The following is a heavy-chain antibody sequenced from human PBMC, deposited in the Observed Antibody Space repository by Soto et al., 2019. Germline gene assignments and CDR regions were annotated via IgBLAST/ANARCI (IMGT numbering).Heavy chain of an antibody. J-gene: IGHJ4*02. CDR2: IYYSGST. CDR3: ARRYGGNFDY. V-gene: IGHV4-59*01. D-gene: IGHD1-26*01. CDR1: GGSISSYY. Sequence: SETLSLTCTVSGGSISSYYWSWIRQPPGKGLEWIGYIYYSGSTNYNPSLKSRVTISVDTSKNQFSLRLSSVTAADTAVYYCARRYGGNFDYWGQGTLVTAPQ.